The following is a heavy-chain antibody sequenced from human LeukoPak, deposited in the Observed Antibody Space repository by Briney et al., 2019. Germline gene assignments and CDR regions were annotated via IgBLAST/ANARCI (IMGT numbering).Heavy chain of an antibody. CDR1: GFTFSSYG. V-gene: IGHV3-30*02. Sequence: GGSLRLSCAASGFTFSSYGMHWVRQAPGKGLEWVAFIRYDGSNKYYADSVKGRFTISRDNSKSTLYLQMNSLRAEDTAVYYCAKRGIAAGSLTASIFFDYWGQGSLVTVSP. J-gene: IGHJ4*02. D-gene: IGHD6-13*01. CDR3: AKRGIAAGSLTASIFFDY. CDR2: IRYDGSNK.